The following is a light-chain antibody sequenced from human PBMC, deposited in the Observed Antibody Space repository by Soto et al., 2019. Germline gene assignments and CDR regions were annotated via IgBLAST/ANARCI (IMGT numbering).Light chain of an antibody. V-gene: IGLV2-14*03. Sequence: QSALTQPASVSGSPGQSITISCTGTSNDIGANNYVSWYQQHPGKAPKLMIYDVTNRPSGVSDRFSGSKSGDTASLTISGLLPEDAADYYCSSYTVTNIGVFGGGTKLTVL. CDR3: SSYTVTNIGV. CDR2: DVT. J-gene: IGLJ3*02. CDR1: SNDIGANNY.